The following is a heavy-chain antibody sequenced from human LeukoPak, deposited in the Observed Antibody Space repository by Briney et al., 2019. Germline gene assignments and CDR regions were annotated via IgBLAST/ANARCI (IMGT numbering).Heavy chain of an antibody. V-gene: IGHV4-30-2*01. CDR2: IYHSGST. CDR3: ARSPHPYYYYGMDV. J-gene: IGHJ6*04. CDR1: GGSISSGGYS. Sequence: PSQTLSLTCAVSGGSISSGGYSWSWIRQPPGKGLEWIGYIYHSGSTYYNPSLKRRVTISVDRSKNQFSLKLSSVTAADTAVYYCARSPHPYYYYGMDVWGKGTTVTVSS.